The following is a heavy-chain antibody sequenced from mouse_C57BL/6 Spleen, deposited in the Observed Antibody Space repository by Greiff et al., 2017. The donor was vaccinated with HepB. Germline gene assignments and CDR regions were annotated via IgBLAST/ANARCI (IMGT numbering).Heavy chain of an antibody. Sequence: VQLQQSGAELVKPGASVKISCKASGYAFSSYWMNWVKQRPGKGLEWIGQIYPGDGDTNYNGKFKGKATLTADKSSSTAYMQLSSLTSEDSAVYFWARTLPYGSSPVDYWGQGTTLTVSS. CDR3: ARTLPYGSSPVDY. J-gene: IGHJ2*01. CDR1: GYAFSSYW. D-gene: IGHD1-1*01. V-gene: IGHV1-80*01. CDR2: IYPGDGDT.